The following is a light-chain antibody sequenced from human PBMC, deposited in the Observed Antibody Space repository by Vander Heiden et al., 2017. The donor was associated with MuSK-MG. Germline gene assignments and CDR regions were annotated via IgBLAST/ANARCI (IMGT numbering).Light chain of an antibody. Sequence: DIQMTQSPSSLSASVGDRVTITCQASQDIKKYLNWYQQKAGKAPELLIFDASNLEAGVPSRFSGSGSGTAFTFTINSLQPEDIATYYCQQDDYFPITFGQGTPVEI. CDR1: QDIKKY. CDR2: DAS. V-gene: IGKV1-33*01. CDR3: QQDDYFPIT. J-gene: IGKJ5*01.